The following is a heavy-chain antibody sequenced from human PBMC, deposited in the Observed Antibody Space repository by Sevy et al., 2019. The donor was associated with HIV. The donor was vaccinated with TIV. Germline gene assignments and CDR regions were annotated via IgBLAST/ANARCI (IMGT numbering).Heavy chain of an antibody. CDR2: IYSGGDT. Sequence: GGSLRLSCAASGFTVSSKYLSWVRQSPGKGLEWVSVIYSGGDTYYADSVQGRFIISGDNSKNTVYLQMNSLRAEDTAVYYCASCCYAVGGLAWGQGTLVTVSS. CDR3: ASCCYAVGGLA. D-gene: IGHD2-2*01. J-gene: IGHJ4*02. CDR1: GFTVSSKY. V-gene: IGHV3-53*01.